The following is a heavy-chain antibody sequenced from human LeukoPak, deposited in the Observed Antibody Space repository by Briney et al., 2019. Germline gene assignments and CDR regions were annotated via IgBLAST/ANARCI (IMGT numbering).Heavy chain of an antibody. CDR2: MNNDGSST. Sequence: PGGSLRLSCAASGFTFSSYWMHWVRQAPGKGLVWVSRMNNDGSSTIYADSVKGRFTISRDNAKNTLYLQMNSLRAEDTAVYYCARATYSSGWYVDYWGQGTLVTVSS. CDR1: GFTFSSYW. D-gene: IGHD6-19*01. CDR3: ARATYSSGWYVDY. J-gene: IGHJ4*02. V-gene: IGHV3-74*01.